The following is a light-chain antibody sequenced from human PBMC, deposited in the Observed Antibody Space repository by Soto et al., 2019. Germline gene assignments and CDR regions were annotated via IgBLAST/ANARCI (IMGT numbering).Light chain of an antibody. CDR1: SSDVGAYNY. Sequence: QSALTQPRSVSGSPGQSLSISCTGTSSDVGAYNYVSWYQHHPGKAPKFIIYDVSKRPSGVPDRFSGSKSGNTASLTISGLRAEDEADYYCCSYAGTYSDVFGTGTKVTVL. CDR2: DVS. CDR3: CSYAGTYSDV. J-gene: IGLJ1*01. V-gene: IGLV2-11*01.